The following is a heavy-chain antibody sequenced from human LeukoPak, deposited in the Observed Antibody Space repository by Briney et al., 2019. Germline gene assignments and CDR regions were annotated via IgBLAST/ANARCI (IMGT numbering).Heavy chain of an antibody. CDR3: ARHLYDFWSGYYWPFDY. CDR2: IYPGDSDT. CDR1: GYSFTSYW. D-gene: IGHD3-3*01. J-gene: IGHJ4*02. V-gene: IGHV5-51*01. Sequence: GESLKISCKGSGYSFTSYWIGWVRQMPGKGLEWVGIIYPGDSDTRYSPSFQGQVTISADKSISTAYLQWSSLKASDTAMYYCARHLYDFWSGYYWPFDYWGQGTLVTVSS.